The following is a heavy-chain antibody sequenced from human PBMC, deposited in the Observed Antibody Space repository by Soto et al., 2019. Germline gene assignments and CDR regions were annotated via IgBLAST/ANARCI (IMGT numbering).Heavy chain of an antibody. CDR3: ARDSGAVAGTNGMDV. Sequence: PGGSLRLSCAASGFTFSSYAMHWVRQAPGKGLEWVAVISYDGSNKYYADSVKGRFTISRDNSKNTLYLQMNSLRAEDTAVYYCARDSGAVAGTNGMDVGGQGTTVTVS. CDR1: GFTFSSYA. D-gene: IGHD6-19*01. V-gene: IGHV3-30-3*01. J-gene: IGHJ6*02. CDR2: ISYDGSNK.